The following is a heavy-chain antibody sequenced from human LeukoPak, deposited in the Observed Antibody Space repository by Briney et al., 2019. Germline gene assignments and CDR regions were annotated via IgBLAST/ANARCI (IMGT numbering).Heavy chain of an antibody. J-gene: IGHJ6*02. D-gene: IGHD6-13*01. CDR3: TRDLEYSSSWYGMDV. Sequence: GGSLRLSCTASGFTFGDYAMSWFRQAPGKGLEWVGFIRSKAYGGTTEYAASVKGRFTISRDDSKSIAYLQMNSLKTEDTAVYYCTRDLEYSSSWYGMDVWGQGTTVTVSS. CDR2: IRSKAYGGTT. V-gene: IGHV3-49*03. CDR1: GFTFGDYA.